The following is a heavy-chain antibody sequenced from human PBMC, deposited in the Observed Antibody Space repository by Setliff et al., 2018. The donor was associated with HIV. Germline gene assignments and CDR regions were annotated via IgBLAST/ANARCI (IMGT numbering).Heavy chain of an antibody. CDR2: MNPNSGNT. Sequence: ASVKVSCKASGYTFTSYDINWVRQATGQGLEWMGWMNPNSGNTAYAQNLQGRVTMTTDTSTSTAYMELRSLRFDDTAVYYCARDVEHMMDVWGQGTTVTAP. J-gene: IGHJ6*02. CDR3: ARDVEHMMDV. CDR1: GYTFTSYD. V-gene: IGHV1-8*01.